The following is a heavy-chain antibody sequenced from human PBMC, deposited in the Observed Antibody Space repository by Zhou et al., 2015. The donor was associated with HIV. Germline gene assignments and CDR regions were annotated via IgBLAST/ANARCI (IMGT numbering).Heavy chain of an antibody. J-gene: IGHJ3*02. CDR2: ISYDGTIK. CDR3: AKARLTMMPGVQSAFDT. V-gene: IGHV3-30*18. D-gene: IGHD3-10*01. Sequence: QVQLVESGGGAVQPGRSLRLSCAASGFTFSDFGMYWVRQAPGKGLEWVAVISYDGTIKYYADSVKGRFTISRDNSKNTLNLQMNSLRPEDTAVYYCAKARLTMMPGVQSAFDTWGQGTMVTVSS. CDR1: GFTFSDFG.